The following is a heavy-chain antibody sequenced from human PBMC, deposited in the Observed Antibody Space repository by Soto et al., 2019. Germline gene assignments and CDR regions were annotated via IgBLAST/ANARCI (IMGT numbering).Heavy chain of an antibody. D-gene: IGHD6-13*01. J-gene: IGHJ6*02. V-gene: IGHV5-51*01. CDR2: IYPGDSDT. Sequence: PGESLKISCKGSGYSCTSYWIGWVRQMPGKGLEWMGIIYPGDSDTRYSPSFQGQVTISADKSFSTAYLQWSSLKASDTAMYYCARTAAAGKYYYGVDVWGQGTTVTVSS. CDR3: ARTAAAGKYYYGVDV. CDR1: GYSCTSYW.